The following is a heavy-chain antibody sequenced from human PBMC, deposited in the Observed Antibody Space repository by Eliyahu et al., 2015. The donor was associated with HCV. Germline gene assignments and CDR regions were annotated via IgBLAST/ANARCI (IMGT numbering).Heavy chain of an antibody. Sequence: EVQLVESGGGLVQPGGSLRVXCAASGFXLGNYWMSXVRQAPGKGLEWVANIKQDGSEKYYVDSVKGRFTISRDNAKNSLYLQMNSLRAEDTAMYYCVRGSSGRNVGAFDIWGQGTMVTVSS. CDR1: GFXLGNYW. CDR3: VRGSSGRNVGAFDI. CDR2: IKQDGSEK. J-gene: IGHJ3*02. D-gene: IGHD6-19*01. V-gene: IGHV3-7*01.